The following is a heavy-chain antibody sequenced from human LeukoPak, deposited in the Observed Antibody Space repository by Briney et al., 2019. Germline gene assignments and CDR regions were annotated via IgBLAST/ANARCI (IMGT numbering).Heavy chain of an antibody. Sequence: PSETLSLTCAVSGVSISSGNWWSWVRQPPGRGLEWIGEIYHSGSTNYNPSLKSRVTISVDKSKNQFSLELSSVTAADTAVYYCARKISAAGSRWFDPWGQGTLVTVSS. CDR1: GVSISSGNW. CDR3: ARKISAAGSRWFDP. V-gene: IGHV4-4*02. D-gene: IGHD6-13*01. CDR2: IYHSGST. J-gene: IGHJ5*02.